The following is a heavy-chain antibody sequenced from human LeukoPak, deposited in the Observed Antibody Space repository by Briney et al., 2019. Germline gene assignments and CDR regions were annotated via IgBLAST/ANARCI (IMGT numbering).Heavy chain of an antibody. D-gene: IGHD2-8*01. V-gene: IGHV1-8*03. Sequence: ASVKVSCKASGYTFTSYDINWVRQATGQGLEWMGWMNPNSGNTGYAQKFQGRVTITRNTSISTAYMELSSLRSEDTAVYYCARGYCTNGVCYDYYYYMDVWGKGTTVTVSS. CDR1: GYTFTSYD. CDR2: MNPNSGNT. J-gene: IGHJ6*03. CDR3: ARGYCTNGVCYDYYYYMDV.